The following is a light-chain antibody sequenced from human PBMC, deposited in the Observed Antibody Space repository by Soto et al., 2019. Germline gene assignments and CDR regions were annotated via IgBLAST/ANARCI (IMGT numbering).Light chain of an antibody. J-gene: IGKJ4*01. CDR1: QGINSY. V-gene: IGKV1-9*01. CDR3: QQLNSNPLT. Sequence: DIQLTQSPSFLSASVGDRVTITCRASQGINSYLAWYQQKAGKVPKLLIYAASNLQSGVPSRFSGSGSGTEFTLTITSLQPEDFATYYCQQLNSNPLTFGGGTKVEIK. CDR2: AAS.